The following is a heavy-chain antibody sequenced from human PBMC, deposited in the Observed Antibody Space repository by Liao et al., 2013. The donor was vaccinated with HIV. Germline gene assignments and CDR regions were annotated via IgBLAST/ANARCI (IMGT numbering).Heavy chain of an antibody. CDR1: GGSFSGYF. D-gene: IGHD3-10*01. CDR2: INHSGST. J-gene: IGHJ1*01. Sequence: QVQLQQWGAGLLKPSETLSLTCAVYGGSFSGYFWTWIRQSPGKGLEWIGEINHSGSTNYHPSLWSRVTMSVDTSKNQFSLKLSSVTAADTAVYYCARDNRLWFGELQEYFHHWGQGTLVTVSS. V-gene: IGHV4-34*02. CDR3: ARDNRLWFGELQEYFHH.